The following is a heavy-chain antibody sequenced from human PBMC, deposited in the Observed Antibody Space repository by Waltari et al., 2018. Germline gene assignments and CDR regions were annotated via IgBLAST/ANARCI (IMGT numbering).Heavy chain of an antibody. J-gene: IGHJ4*02. CDR1: GLTFSTYV. Sequence: EVQLLESGGGLVQPGGSLRLSCAASGLTFSTYVRNWVRQAPGKGLEWVSSISDGGGIINYADSVKGRFTISRDNSKNTVYLQMKSLRAEDTAVYYCARGSGVDYWGQGTLVTISS. D-gene: IGHD7-27*01. CDR2: ISDGGGII. V-gene: IGHV3-23*01. CDR3: ARGSGVDY.